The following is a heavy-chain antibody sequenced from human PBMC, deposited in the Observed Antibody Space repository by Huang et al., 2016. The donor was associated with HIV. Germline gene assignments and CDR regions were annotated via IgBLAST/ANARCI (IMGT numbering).Heavy chain of an antibody. CDR3: AKGGSAAAVLDF. J-gene: IGHJ4*02. D-gene: IGHD6-13*01. Sequence: QVQLVESGGGVVQPGRSLRISCAASGFTFSSYGMHWVRQAPGKGLGWVAVISYEGRTKNDADSGKGRFSISRDNSKTTVYLQLNSLRVEDTAVYYCAKGGSAAAVLDFWGQVTLVTVSS. CDR2: ISYEGRTK. V-gene: IGHV3-30*18. CDR1: GFTFSSYG.